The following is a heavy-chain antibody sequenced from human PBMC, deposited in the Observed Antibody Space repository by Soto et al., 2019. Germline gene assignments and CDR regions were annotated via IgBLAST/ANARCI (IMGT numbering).Heavy chain of an antibody. CDR1: GGSITNYY. D-gene: IGHD3-10*01. Sequence: QVQLQESGPGLVKPSETLSLTCTVSGGSITNYYCSWFRQPPGKGLEWIGYIQYNGYSAYNLALRRRVTMSRDTSRTQVSLMVGSVTATDTAVYYCARHGFGPLHGLVDVWGQGTTVIVSS. CDR3: ARHGFGPLHGLVDV. V-gene: IGHV4-59*08. CDR2: IQYNGYS. J-gene: IGHJ6*02.